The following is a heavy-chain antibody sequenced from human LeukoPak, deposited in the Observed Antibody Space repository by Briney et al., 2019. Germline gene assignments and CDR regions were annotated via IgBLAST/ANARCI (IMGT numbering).Heavy chain of an antibody. J-gene: IGHJ6*02. Sequence: PGGSLRLSCAASGFTFSSYSMNWVRQAPGKGLDWVSYISSSSSTIYYADSVKGRFTISRDNAKNSLYLQMNSLRAEDTAVYYCARDRLSYGMDVWGQGTTVTVS. V-gene: IGHV3-48*01. CDR2: ISSSSSTI. CDR1: GFTFSSYS. CDR3: ARDRLSYGMDV.